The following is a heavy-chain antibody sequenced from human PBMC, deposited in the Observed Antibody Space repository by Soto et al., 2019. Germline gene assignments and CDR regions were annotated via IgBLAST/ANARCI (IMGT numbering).Heavy chain of an antibody. J-gene: IGHJ5*02. Sequence: ASVKVSCKASGFSFTGYYIHWLRQAPGQGLEWMGWINAHSGGTEYAQKFQGRVTLTRDTSNATAYLTLTSLTSDDTALYYCAKDLTRQLAYWLDPWGQGTQVTVSS. CDR3: AKDLTRQLAYWLDP. CDR2: INAHSGGT. V-gene: IGHV1-2*02. CDR1: GFSFTGYY. D-gene: IGHD6-6*01.